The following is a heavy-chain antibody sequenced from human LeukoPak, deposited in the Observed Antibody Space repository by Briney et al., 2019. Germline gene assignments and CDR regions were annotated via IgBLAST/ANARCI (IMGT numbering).Heavy chain of an antibody. D-gene: IGHD3-9*01. CDR3: ARDRSHYDTLTGLPDY. Sequence: GGSLRLSCAASGFTFSSYAMSWVRQAPGKGLEWVSAISGSGGSTYYADSVKGRFTISRDNSKNTLYLQMNSLRAEDTAVYYCARDRSHYDTLTGLPDYWGQGTLVTVSS. CDR2: ISGSGGST. CDR1: GFTFSSYA. V-gene: IGHV3-23*01. J-gene: IGHJ4*02.